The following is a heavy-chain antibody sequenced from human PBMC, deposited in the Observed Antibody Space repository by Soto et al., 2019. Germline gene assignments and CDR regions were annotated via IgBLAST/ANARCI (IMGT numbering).Heavy chain of an antibody. V-gene: IGHV3-30-3*01. Sequence: QVPLVESGGGVVQPGRSLRLSCAASGFTFSSYAMHWVRQAPGKGLEWVAVISYDGSNKYYADSVKGRFTISRDNSKNTLYLQMNSLRAEDTAVYYCARPAGLGFGEYPFDYWGQGTLVTVSS. CDR1: GFTFSSYA. D-gene: IGHD3-10*01. J-gene: IGHJ4*02. CDR2: ISYDGSNK. CDR3: ARPAGLGFGEYPFDY.